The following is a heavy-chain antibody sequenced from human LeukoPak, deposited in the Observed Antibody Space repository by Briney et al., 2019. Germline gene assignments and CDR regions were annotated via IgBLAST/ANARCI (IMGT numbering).Heavy chain of an antibody. CDR3: AKSQYSFGSGATRPLFDY. CDR2: INPNSGGT. V-gene: IGHV1-2*02. CDR1: GYIFTDYY. Sequence: ASVKVPRKTSGYIFTDYYIHWVRQARGQGLEWMGWINPNSGGTYFAQKFEARVTLTRDTSINTAYMEMRGLTSDDTAVYYCAKSQYSFGSGATRPLFDYWGQGTLVTVSS. J-gene: IGHJ4*02. D-gene: IGHD3-10*01.